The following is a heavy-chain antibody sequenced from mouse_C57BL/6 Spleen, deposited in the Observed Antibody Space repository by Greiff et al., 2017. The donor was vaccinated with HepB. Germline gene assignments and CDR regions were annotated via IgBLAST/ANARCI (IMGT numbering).Heavy chain of an antibody. J-gene: IGHJ2*01. Sequence: ESGPGLVKPSQSLSLTCSVTGYSITSGYYWNWIRQFPGNKLEWMGYISYDGSNNYNPSLKNRISITRDTSKNQFFLKLNSVTTEDTATYYCARGGTAQEDYWGQGTTLTVSS. V-gene: IGHV3-6*01. CDR1: GYSITSGYY. CDR2: ISYDGSN. D-gene: IGHD3-2*02. CDR3: ARGGTAQEDY.